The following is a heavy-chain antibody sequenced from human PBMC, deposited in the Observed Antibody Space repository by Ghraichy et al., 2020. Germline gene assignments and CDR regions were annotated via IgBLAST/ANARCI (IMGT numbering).Heavy chain of an antibody. V-gene: IGHV4-59*01. CDR2: IYYSGST. CDR3: VRDSPDYWYFDL. J-gene: IGHJ2*01. Sequence: SQTLSLTCTFSGGSISTYYWSWIRQSPGKGLELIGYIYYSGSTNYNPSLKSRVTISVDTSMNQFSLKLNSVTAADTAVYFCVRDSPDYWYFDLWGRGTLVTVSS. CDR1: GGSISTYY.